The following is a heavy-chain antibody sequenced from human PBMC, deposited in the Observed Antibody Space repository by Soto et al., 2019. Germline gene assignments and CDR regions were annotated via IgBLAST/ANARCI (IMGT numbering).Heavy chain of an antibody. J-gene: IGHJ4*02. Sequence: QLQLQESGPGLVKPSETLSLTCTVSGGSISSSSYYWGWIRQPPGKGLEWIGSIYYSGSTYYNPSLKSRVTISVDTSKNQFSLKLSSVTAADTAVYYCARQDCTNGVCYMAPYYFDYWGQGTLVTVSP. D-gene: IGHD2-8*01. V-gene: IGHV4-39*01. CDR3: ARQDCTNGVCYMAPYYFDY. CDR2: IYYSGST. CDR1: GGSISSSSYY.